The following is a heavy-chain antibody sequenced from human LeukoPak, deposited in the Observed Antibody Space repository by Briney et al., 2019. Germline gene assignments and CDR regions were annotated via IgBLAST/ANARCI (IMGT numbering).Heavy chain of an antibody. CDR1: GYPFTGYY. J-gene: IGHJ5*02. CDR2: INPNSGGT. CDR3: GRVTLTFDP. V-gene: IGHV1-2*02. Sequence: GASVKVSCKASGYPFTGYYIHWVRQAPGRGLEWMGCINPNSGGTNYAQNFQGRVTMTRDTSITTAYMELISLRSDDTAVYYCGRVTLTFDPWGQGTLVTVSS.